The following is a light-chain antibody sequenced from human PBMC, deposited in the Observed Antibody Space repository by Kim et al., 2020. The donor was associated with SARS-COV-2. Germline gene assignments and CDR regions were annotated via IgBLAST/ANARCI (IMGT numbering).Light chain of an antibody. CDR2: AAS. CDR1: QSIGNC. CDR3: QQSYSAPFP. V-gene: IGKV1-39*01. Sequence: APVEDRVTIPCRARQSIGNCLNWYQQKPEKAPSLLIFAASRLQRVVRSRFRGSGSVTDFTLTISSLQPVDFATYYCQQSYSAPFPFGGRTKV. J-gene: IGKJ4*01.